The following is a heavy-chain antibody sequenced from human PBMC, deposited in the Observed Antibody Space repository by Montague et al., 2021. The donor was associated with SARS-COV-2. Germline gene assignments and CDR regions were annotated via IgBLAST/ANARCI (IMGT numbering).Heavy chain of an antibody. D-gene: IGHD1-7*01. CDR2: ISYDGGNK. V-gene: IGHV3-30*04. Sequence: SLRLSWAASGFTFSSYAMHWVRQAPGKGPEWVAVISYDGGNKYYVDSVKGRFTISRDNSKNTLYLQMNSLRAEDTAVYYCATELELSAFDIWGQGTMVTVSS. CDR3: ATELELSAFDI. J-gene: IGHJ3*02. CDR1: GFTFSSYA.